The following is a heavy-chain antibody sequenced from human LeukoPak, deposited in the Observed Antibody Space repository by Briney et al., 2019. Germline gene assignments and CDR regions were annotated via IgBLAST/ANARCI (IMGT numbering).Heavy chain of an antibody. J-gene: IGHJ6*02. CDR2: ISGSGGNT. CDR1: GFTFSSYT. Sequence: GGSLRLFCAASGFTFSSYTMSWVRQAPGKGLEWVSTISGSGGNTYYADSVKGRFTISRDNSKNTLYLQMNSLRAEDTAVYYCAKHTPLAGRGVYYYGMDVWGQGTTVTVSS. V-gene: IGHV3-23*01. D-gene: IGHD6-19*01. CDR3: AKHTPLAGRGVYYYGMDV.